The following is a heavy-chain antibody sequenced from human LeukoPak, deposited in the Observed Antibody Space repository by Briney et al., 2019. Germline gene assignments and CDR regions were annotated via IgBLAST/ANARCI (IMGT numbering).Heavy chain of an antibody. CDR3: SQTTTPLRYYYYGMDV. CDR2: ISAYNGNI. Sequence: ASVKVSCKASGYTFISYGITWVRQAPGQGLEWLGWISAYNGNIDYAQKLQGRVTLTTDTSTSTAYMEVRSLRSEDTAVYYCSQTTTPLRYYYYGMDVWGQGTTVTVSS. V-gene: IGHV1-18*01. J-gene: IGHJ6*02. D-gene: IGHD4-11*01. CDR1: GYTFISYG.